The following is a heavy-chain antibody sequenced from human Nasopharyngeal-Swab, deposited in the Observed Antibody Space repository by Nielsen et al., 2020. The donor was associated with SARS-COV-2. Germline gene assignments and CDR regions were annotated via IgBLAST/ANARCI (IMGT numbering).Heavy chain of an antibody. V-gene: IGHV1-46*01. CDR1: GYTFTSYY. J-gene: IGHJ4*02. CDR3: ARDLVAGYSGYDFRETFDY. D-gene: IGHD5-12*01. CDR2: INPSGGST. Sequence: ASVKVSCKASGYTFTSYYMHWVRQAPGQGLEWMGIINPSGGSTSYAQKFQGRVTMTRDTSTSTVYMELSSLRSEDTAVYYCARDLVAGYSGYDFRETFDYWGQGTLVIVSS.